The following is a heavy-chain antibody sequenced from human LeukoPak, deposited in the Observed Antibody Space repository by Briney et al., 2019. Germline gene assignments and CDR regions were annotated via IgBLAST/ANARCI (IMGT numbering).Heavy chain of an antibody. Sequence: SETLSLTCTVSGYSISSGYYWGWIRQPPGKGLEWIGSIYHSGSTYYNPSLNSRFTISVDTSNTQFSLKLSSVTAADTAVYYCARLGGPPTIFGVVGWGQGTLVTVSS. CDR1: GYSISSGYY. V-gene: IGHV4-38-2*02. J-gene: IGHJ4*02. CDR3: ARLGGPPTIFGVVG. D-gene: IGHD3-3*01. CDR2: IYHSGST.